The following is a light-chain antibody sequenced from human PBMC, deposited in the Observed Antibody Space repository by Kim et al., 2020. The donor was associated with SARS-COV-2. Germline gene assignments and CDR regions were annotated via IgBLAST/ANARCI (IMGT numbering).Light chain of an antibody. Sequence: SYELTQPPSVSVSPGHTASITCSGDKLGDKYACWYQQKPGQSPVLVIYQDSKRPSGIPERFSGSNSGNTATLTISGTQAMDEADYYCQAWDSSTRVVFGGGTQLTVL. J-gene: IGLJ2*01. CDR2: QDS. CDR1: KLGDKY. V-gene: IGLV3-1*01. CDR3: QAWDSSTRVV.